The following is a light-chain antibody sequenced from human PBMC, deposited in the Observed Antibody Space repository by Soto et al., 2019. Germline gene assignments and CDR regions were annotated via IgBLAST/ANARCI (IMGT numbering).Light chain of an antibody. CDR2: GAS. J-gene: IGKJ1*01. CDR1: QSVSTF. CDR3: QQYGGPPWT. Sequence: EIVLTQFPATLSLSPGERATLSCRASQSVSTFLAWYQQKPGQAPRLLIYGASRRATGIADRFSGSGSGTDFTLTISRLDPEDFAVYYCQQYGGPPWTFGQGTKVDIK. V-gene: IGKV3-20*01.